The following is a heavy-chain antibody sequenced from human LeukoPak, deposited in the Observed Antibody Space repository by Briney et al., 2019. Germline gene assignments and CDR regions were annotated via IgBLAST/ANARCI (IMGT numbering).Heavy chain of an antibody. D-gene: IGHD3-3*01. CDR1: GFTFSNHG. CDR2: IKQDRSEK. Sequence: GGSLLLSCAASGFTFSNHGMNWVRRAPGKGLELVANIKQDRSEKYYVHSVKGRFTISRDNAKNSLYLQMNSLRAEDTAVYYCARLREIPVFGVVTKSTSYFDYWGQGTLVTVSS. V-gene: IGHV3-7*01. J-gene: IGHJ4*02. CDR3: ARLREIPVFGVVTKSTSYFDY.